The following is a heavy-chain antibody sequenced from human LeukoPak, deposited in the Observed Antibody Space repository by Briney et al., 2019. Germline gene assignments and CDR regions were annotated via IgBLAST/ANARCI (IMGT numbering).Heavy chain of an antibody. D-gene: IGHD1-7*01. CDR3: AKDDRITGTTREAFDI. Sequence: GGSLRLSCAASGFTFSSYGMHWVRQAPGKGLEWVAFIRYDGSNKYYADSVKGRFTISRDSSKNTLYLQMNSLRAEDTAVYYCAKDDRITGTTREAFDIWGQGTMVTVSS. V-gene: IGHV3-30*02. J-gene: IGHJ3*02. CDR2: IRYDGSNK. CDR1: GFTFSSYG.